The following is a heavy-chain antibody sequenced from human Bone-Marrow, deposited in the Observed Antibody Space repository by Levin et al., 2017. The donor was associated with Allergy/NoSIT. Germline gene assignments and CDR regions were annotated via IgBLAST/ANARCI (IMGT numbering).Heavy chain of an antibody. V-gene: IGHV4-61*02. D-gene: IGHD2-2*01. CDR2: IYTSGGT. CDR1: GDSITSGTYY. J-gene: IGHJ5*02. CDR3: ARGIPAAVSGLGWFDP. Sequence: SQTLSLTCTVSGDSITSGTYYWSWIRQPAGKRLEWIGRIYTSGGTYYNPSLRSRVSISMDTSKNQFSLKLSSVTAADTAVYYCARGIPAAVSGLGWFDPWGQGALVTVSS.